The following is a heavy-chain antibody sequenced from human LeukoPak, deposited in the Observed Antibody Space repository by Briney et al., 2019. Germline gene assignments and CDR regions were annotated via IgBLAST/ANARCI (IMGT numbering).Heavy chain of an antibody. CDR3: ARWDYGDLTIDY. Sequence: GGSLRLSCAASGFTFSSYGMHWVRQAPGKGLEWVAVIWYDGSNKYYADSVKGRFSISRDNSKNTLYLQMNSLRAEDTAVYYCARWDYGDLTIDYWGQGTLVTVSS. D-gene: IGHD4-17*01. J-gene: IGHJ4*02. V-gene: IGHV3-33*01. CDR1: GFTFSSYG. CDR2: IWYDGSNK.